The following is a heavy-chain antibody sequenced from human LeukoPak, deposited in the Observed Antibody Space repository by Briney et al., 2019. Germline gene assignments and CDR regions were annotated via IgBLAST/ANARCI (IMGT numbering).Heavy chain of an antibody. J-gene: IGHJ6*02. D-gene: IGHD2-2*01. Sequence: PGGSLRLSCAASEFTFSSYSMNWVRQAPGKGLEWVSYITNSGNSKSYADSVKGRFTISRDNAKNSLYLQMNSLRAEDTAVYYCARDQVGYCSSTSCYVHHYYGMDVWGQGTTVTVSS. CDR1: EFTFSSYS. CDR2: ITNSGNSK. V-gene: IGHV3-48*04. CDR3: ARDQVGYCSSTSCYVHHYYGMDV.